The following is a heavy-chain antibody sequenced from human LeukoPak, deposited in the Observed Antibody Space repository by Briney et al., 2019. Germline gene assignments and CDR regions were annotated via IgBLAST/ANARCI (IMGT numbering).Heavy chain of an antibody. Sequence: PSETLSLTCTVSGGSISSSSYYWGWIRQPPGKGLEWIGSIYYSGSTYYNPSLKSRVTISVDTSKNQFSLKPSSVTAADTAVYYCARDWWELAPLDIWGQGTMVTVSS. CDR3: ARDWWELAPLDI. CDR1: GGSISSSSYY. D-gene: IGHD1-26*01. V-gene: IGHV4-39*07. CDR2: IYYSGST. J-gene: IGHJ3*02.